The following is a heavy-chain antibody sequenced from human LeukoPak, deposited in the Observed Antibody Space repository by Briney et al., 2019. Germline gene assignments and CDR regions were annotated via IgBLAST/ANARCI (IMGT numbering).Heavy chain of an antibody. CDR2: IYYSGST. V-gene: IGHV4-31*03. CDR3: ARRRGGYGDPGMDV. D-gene: IGHD4-17*01. J-gene: IGHJ6*04. CDR1: GGSISSGGYY. Sequence: SQTLSLTCTVSGGSISSGGYYWSWIRQHPGKGLEWIGYIYYSGSTYYNLSLKSRVTISVDTSKNQFSLKLSSVTAADTAVYYCARRRGGYGDPGMDVWGKGTTVTVSS.